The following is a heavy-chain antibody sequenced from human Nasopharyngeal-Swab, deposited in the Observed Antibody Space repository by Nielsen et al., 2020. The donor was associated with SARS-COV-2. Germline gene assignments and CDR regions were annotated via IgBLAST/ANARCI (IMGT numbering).Heavy chain of an antibody. CDR2: IIPIFGTA. Sequence: WVRQAPGQGLEWMGGIIPIFGTANYAQKFQGRVTITADKSTSTAYMELRSLRSDDTAVYYCARRATFDYWGQGTLVTVSS. J-gene: IGHJ4*02. CDR3: ARRATFDY. V-gene: IGHV1-69*06. D-gene: IGHD5-12*01.